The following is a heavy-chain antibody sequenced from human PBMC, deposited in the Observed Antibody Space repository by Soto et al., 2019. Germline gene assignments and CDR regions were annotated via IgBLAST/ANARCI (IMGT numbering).Heavy chain of an antibody. CDR3: ASRDPGTSVDY. J-gene: IGHJ4*02. D-gene: IGHD1-7*01. CDR1: CGSFTSNNW. CDR2: IYRTGST. V-gene: IGHV4-4*02. Sequence: SETLSLTCAVSCGSFTSNNWWTWVRQPPGQGLEWIGEIYRTGSTNYNPSLKSRVTISLDKSEKQISLKVTSLTAADTAVYYCASRDPGTSVDYWGQGTLVTVSS.